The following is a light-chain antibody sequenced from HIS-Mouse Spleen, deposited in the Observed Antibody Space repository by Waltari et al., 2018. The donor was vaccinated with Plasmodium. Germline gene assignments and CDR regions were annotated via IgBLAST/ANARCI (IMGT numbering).Light chain of an antibody. CDR2: GAS. J-gene: IGKJ3*01. CDR1: QSVSSN. V-gene: IGKV3-15*01. CDR3: QKYNNWSFT. Sequence: EIVMTQSPATLSVSPGERATLSCRASQSVSSNLAWYQQKPGQAPRLLIYGASTRATCIPARFSGSGSGTEFTLTSSSLQSEDFAVNYCQKYNNWSFTFGPGTKVDIK.